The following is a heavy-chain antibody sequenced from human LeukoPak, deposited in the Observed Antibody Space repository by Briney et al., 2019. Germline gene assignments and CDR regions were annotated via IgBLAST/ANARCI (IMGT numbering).Heavy chain of an antibody. Sequence: GGSLRLSCAASGFTFDDYAMHWVRQAPGKGLEWVSGISWNSGSIGYADSVKGRFTISRDNAKSSLYLQMNSLRAEDTALYYCAKDMRHMAYAMDVWGQGTTVTVSS. CDR1: GFTFDDYA. V-gene: IGHV3-9*01. CDR3: AKDMRHMAYAMDV. CDR2: ISWNSGSI. D-gene: IGHD2-21*01. J-gene: IGHJ6*02.